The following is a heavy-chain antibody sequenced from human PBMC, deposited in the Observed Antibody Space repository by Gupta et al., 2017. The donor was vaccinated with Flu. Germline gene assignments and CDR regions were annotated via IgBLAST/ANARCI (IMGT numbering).Heavy chain of an antibody. CDR2: IIPVFGPT. D-gene: IGHD2-15*01. CDR1: GVTFSTYA. CDR3: ARKGGGHCSGGSCYSFDV. V-gene: IGHV1-69*01. Sequence: QVQLVQSGAEVKKPGSLVKVSCKASGVTFSTYAINWVRQAPGQGLEWMGGIIPVFGPTNYEQKFQGRVTITADESTSTAYMEISSLRSEATAVYYGARKGGGHCSGGSCYSFDVWGQGTLVTVSS. J-gene: IGHJ4*02.